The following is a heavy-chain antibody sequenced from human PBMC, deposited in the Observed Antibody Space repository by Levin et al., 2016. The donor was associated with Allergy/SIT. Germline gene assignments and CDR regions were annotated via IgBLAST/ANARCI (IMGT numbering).Heavy chain of an antibody. Sequence: GGSLRLSCAASGFTFNSYAMSWVRQAPGKGLEWVSAISGSGGSTYYADSVKGRFTISRDNSKNTLYLQMNSLRAEDTAVYYCAKIRTVVVIKGFDYWGQGTLVTVSS. CDR3: AKIRTVVVIKGFDY. J-gene: IGHJ4*02. D-gene: IGHD3-22*01. CDR2: ISGSGGST. CDR1: GFTFNSYA. V-gene: IGHV3-23*01.